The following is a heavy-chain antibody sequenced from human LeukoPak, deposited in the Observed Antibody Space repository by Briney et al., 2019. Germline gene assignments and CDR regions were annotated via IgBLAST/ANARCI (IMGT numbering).Heavy chain of an antibody. J-gene: IGHJ4*02. D-gene: IGHD3-22*01. CDR3: ARTIYWHDTTGYYLPLDY. CDR1: CASISSRGYY. CDR2: IYYTGNT. Sequence: PSETLSLTCTVSCASISSRGYYWVWIRQPPGKGLEWIGSVFYSGIGSIYYTGNTYYNPSLKSRVTISIDTSKNQFSLKLSSVTAADTAVYFCARTIYWHDTTGYYLPLDYWGQGTLVTVS. V-gene: IGHV4-39*01.